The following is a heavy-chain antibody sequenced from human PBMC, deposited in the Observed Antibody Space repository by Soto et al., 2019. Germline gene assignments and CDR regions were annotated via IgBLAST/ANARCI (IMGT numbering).Heavy chain of an antibody. J-gene: IGHJ6*02. CDR3: TRDGDGRMTTNPYYYYGMDV. CDR1: GGSISGYY. D-gene: IGHD2-21*02. CDR2: VYYSGGA. V-gene: IGHV4-59*01. Sequence: PPETLSLTCTVSGGSISGYYWSWIRQPPGKGLEWIGNVYYSGGAKYNPSVKRRVSISVDTPKNQFSLNLSSVTAADTAVYYCTRDGDGRMTTNPYYYYGMDVWGPGITVT.